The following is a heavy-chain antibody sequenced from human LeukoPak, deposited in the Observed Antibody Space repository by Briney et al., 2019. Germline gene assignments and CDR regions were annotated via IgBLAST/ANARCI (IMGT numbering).Heavy chain of an antibody. CDR2: ISSNGGST. J-gene: IGHJ4*02. Sequence: GGSLRLSCAASGFTFSSYAMHWVRQAPGKGLEYVSAISSNGGSTYYANSVKGRFTISRDNSKNTLYLQMGSLRAEDMAVHYCARDQWELREMKWGYFDYWGQGTLVTVSS. CDR3: ARDQWELREMKWGYFDY. D-gene: IGHD1-26*01. V-gene: IGHV3-64*01. CDR1: GFTFSSYA.